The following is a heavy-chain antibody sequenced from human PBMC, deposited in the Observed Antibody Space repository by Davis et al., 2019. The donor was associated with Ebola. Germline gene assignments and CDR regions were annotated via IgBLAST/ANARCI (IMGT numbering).Heavy chain of an antibody. CDR2: IRSKANSYAT. J-gene: IGHJ4*02. CDR3: TGVVAVTDY. V-gene: IGHV3-73*01. Sequence: PGGSLRLSCAASGFTVSSNYMSWVRQASGKGLEWVGRIRSKANSYATAYAASVKGRFTISRDDSKNTAYLQMNSLKTEDTAVYYCTGVVAVTDYWGQGTLVTVSS. D-gene: IGHD2-15*01. CDR1: GFTVSSNY.